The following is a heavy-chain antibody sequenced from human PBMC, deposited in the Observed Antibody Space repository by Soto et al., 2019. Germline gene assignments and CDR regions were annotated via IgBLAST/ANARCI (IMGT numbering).Heavy chain of an antibody. CDR3: ARSLVNGTYEAFDI. D-gene: IGHD6-13*01. V-gene: IGHV5-10-1*01. Sequence: PGESLKISCKGSGYSFTSYWISWVRQMPGKGLEWMGRIDPSGSYTNYNPSFQGHVTISADKSISAAYLQWSSLQASDTATYYCARSLVNGTYEAFDIWGQGTMVTVSS. CDR2: IDPSGSYT. CDR1: GYSFTSYW. J-gene: IGHJ3*02.